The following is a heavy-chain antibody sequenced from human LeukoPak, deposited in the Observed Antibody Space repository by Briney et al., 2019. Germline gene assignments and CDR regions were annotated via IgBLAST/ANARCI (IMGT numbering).Heavy chain of an antibody. D-gene: IGHD4-23*01. CDR1: GGSISSYY. J-gene: IGHJ5*02. Sequence: TSETLSLTCTVSGGSISSYYWSWIRQPPGKGQEWIGYIYYSGSTNYNPSLKSRVTISVDTSKNQFSLKLSSVTAADTAVYYCARAVRRWFDPWGQGTLVTVSS. V-gene: IGHV4-59*01. CDR3: ARAVRRWFDP. CDR2: IYYSGST.